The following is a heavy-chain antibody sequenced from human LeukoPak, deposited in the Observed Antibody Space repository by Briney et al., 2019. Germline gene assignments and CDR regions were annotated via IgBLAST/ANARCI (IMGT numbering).Heavy chain of an antibody. J-gene: IGHJ4*02. CDR2: ISAYNGKI. Sequence: ASVKVSCKASGYTFTGYYMHWVRQAPGQGLEWMGRISAYNGKINYAQKFQGRVTMTTDTSTSTVYMELRSLRSDDTAVYYCASEDYYDSSGSGYWGQGTLVTVSS. CDR1: GYTFTGYY. V-gene: IGHV1-18*04. CDR3: ASEDYYDSSGSGY. D-gene: IGHD3-22*01.